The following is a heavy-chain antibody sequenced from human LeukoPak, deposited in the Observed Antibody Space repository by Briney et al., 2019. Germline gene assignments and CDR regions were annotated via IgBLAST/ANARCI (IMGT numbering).Heavy chain of an antibody. CDR3: ARQPSSWFTSFDS. CDR1: GGSFSGYY. D-gene: IGHD6-13*01. CDR2: INHSGST. J-gene: IGHJ4*02. V-gene: IGHV4-34*01. Sequence: PGTLSLTCAVYGGSFSGYYWSWIRQPPGKGLEWIGEINHSGSTNYNPSLKSRVTISVDTSKNQFSLKLSSVTAADTAVYYCARQPSSWFTSFDSWGQGTLVTVSS.